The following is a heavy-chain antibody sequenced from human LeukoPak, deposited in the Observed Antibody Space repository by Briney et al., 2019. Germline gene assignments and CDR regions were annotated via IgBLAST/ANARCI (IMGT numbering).Heavy chain of an antibody. CDR1: GYTFTSYG. J-gene: IGHJ5*02. V-gene: IGHV1-18*01. CDR3: ARDLGGLLEYSSSNWFDP. D-gene: IGHD6-6*01. Sequence: ASVKVSCKASGYTFTSYGISWVRQAPGQGLEWMGWISAYNGNTNYAQKLQGRVTMTTDTSTSTAYMELRSLRSDDTAVYYCARDLGGLLEYSSSNWFDPWGQGTLVTVSS. CDR2: ISAYNGNT.